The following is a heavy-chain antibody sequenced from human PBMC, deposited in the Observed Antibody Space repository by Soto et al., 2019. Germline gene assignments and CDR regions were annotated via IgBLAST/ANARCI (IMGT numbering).Heavy chain of an antibody. CDR3: ARDGVVVVAANHRYYYYGMDV. V-gene: IGHV3-30-3*01. D-gene: IGHD2-15*01. CDR1: GFTFSSYA. CDR2: ISYDGSNK. J-gene: IGHJ6*02. Sequence: QVQLVESGGGVVQPGRSLRLSCAASGFTFSSYAMHWDRQAPGKGLEWVAVISYDGSNKYYADSVKGRFTISRDNSKNTLYLQMNSLRAEDTAVYYCARDGVVVVAANHRYYYYGMDVWGQGTTVTVSS.